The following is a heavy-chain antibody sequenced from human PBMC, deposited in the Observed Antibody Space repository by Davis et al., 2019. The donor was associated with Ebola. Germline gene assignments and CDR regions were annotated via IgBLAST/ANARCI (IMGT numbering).Heavy chain of an antibody. CDR2: IYTGDSDT. J-gene: IGHJ3*02. D-gene: IGHD2-8*02. CDR3: ASLRRTITGMDDGFDI. CDR1: GYSFTSYW. Sequence: GESLKISCKGSGYSFTSYWIGWVCQMPGKGLDWMGIIYTGDSDTRYSPSFRGQVIISADKSMKTAFLQWSSLKASDSGMYYCASLRRTITGMDDGFDIWGEGTMVTVSS. V-gene: IGHV5-51*01.